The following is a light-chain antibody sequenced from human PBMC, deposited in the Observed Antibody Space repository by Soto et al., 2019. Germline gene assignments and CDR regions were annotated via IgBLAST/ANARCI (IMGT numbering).Light chain of an antibody. J-gene: IGLJ1*01. V-gene: IGLV2-14*03. CDR1: SSDVGAYNF. CDR3: TSSTSRGTYV. Sequence: ALTQPASVSGSPGQSITISCTGTSSDVGAYNFVSWYRQHPGKAPKLIIYNVSDRPSGVSNRFSGSKSANTASLTISGLQAEDEADYYCTSSTSRGTYVFGTGTKLTVL. CDR2: NVS.